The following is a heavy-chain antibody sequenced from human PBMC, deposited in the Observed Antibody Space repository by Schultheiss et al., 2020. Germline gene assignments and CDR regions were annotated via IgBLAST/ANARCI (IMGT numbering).Heavy chain of an antibody. Sequence: ASVKVSCKASGYTFTGYYMHWVRQAPGQGLEWMGRINPNSGNTGYAQKFQGRVTMTRNTSISTAYMELSRLRSDDTAVYYCARDWGYGDSDYWGQGTLVTVSS. CDR3: ARDWGYGDSDY. CDR2: INPNSGNT. V-gene: IGHV1-2*06. J-gene: IGHJ4*02. D-gene: IGHD4-17*01. CDR1: GYTFTGYY.